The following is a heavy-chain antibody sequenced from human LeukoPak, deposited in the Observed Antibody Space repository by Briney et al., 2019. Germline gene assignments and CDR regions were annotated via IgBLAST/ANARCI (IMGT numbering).Heavy chain of an antibody. D-gene: IGHD2/OR15-2a*01. CDR2: IKQDGDEK. J-gene: IGHJ5*02. CDR1: GYTFSSYW. CDR3: ARDQYA. Sequence: PGGSLRLSCAAPGYTFSSYWMSWGRQAPGKGLEWVANIKQDGDEKYYVDSVKGRFTISRDNAKNSLYLQMNSLRAEDTAVYYCARDQYAWGQGTLVTVSS. V-gene: IGHV3-7*01.